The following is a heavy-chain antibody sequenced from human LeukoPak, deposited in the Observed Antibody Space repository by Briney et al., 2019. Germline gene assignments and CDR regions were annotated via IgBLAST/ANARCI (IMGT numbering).Heavy chain of an antibody. CDR2: IYSGGRT. Sequence: GGSLRLSCAVSGFTVSSNYMSWVRQAPGKGLEWVSVIYSGGRTYYADSVKGRFTISRDNSKNTLYLQMNSLRAEDTAVYYCAKGKFLEWLSGIDYWGQGTLVTVSS. CDR3: AKGKFLEWLSGIDY. CDR1: GFTVSSNY. D-gene: IGHD3-3*01. V-gene: IGHV3-53*01. J-gene: IGHJ4*02.